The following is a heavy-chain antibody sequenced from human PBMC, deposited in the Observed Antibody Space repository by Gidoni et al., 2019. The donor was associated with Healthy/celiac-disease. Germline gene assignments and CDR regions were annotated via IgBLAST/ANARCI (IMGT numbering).Heavy chain of an antibody. V-gene: IGHV3-15*01. Sequence: EVQLVESGGGLVKPGGSLRLSCAASGFTFSNAWMSWVRQAPGKGLECVGRIKSKTDGGTTDYAEPVKGRFTISRDDSKNTLYLQMNSLKTEDTAVYYCTTDPRKLRFLETLDYWGQGTLVTVSS. CDR2: IKSKTDGGTT. D-gene: IGHD3-3*01. CDR1: GFTFSNAW. J-gene: IGHJ4*02. CDR3: TTDPRKLRFLETLDY.